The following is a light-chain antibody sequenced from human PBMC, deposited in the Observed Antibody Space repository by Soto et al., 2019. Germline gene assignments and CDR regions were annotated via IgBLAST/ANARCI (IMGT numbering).Light chain of an antibody. Sequence: EIQMTQSPSSLSASLGDRVTITCQARQDINDYSNWYQQKPGKAPRLLIYGASFLEVGVPSRFSGSGSGTHFTHTASSLQTEDVATYYCQQYDRLPYTFGHGTRVEIK. J-gene: IGKJ2*01. CDR2: GAS. V-gene: IGKV1-33*01. CDR1: QDINDY. CDR3: QQYDRLPYT.